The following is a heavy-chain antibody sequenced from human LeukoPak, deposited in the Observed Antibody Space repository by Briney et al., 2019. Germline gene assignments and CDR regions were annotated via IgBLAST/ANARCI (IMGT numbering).Heavy chain of an antibody. J-gene: IGHJ3*02. CDR2: IRSKANSYAT. V-gene: IGHV3-73*01. D-gene: IGHD4-11*01. CDR3: TRLDYSNRRRAFDI. Sequence: AGGSLRLSCAASGFTFSGSAMRWVRQASGKGLEWVGRIRSKANSYATAYAASVKGRFTISRDDSKNTAYLQMNSLKTEDTAVYYCTRLDYSNRRRAFDIWGQGKMVTVSS. CDR1: GFTFSGSA.